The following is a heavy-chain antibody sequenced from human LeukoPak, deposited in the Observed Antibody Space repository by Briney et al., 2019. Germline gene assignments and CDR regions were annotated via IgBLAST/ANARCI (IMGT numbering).Heavy chain of an antibody. CDR2: INHSGYT. CDR1: GVSFDDYY. D-gene: IGHD4-17*01. V-gene: IGHV4-34*01. Sequence: SETLSLTCAVSGVSFDDYYWAWVRQTPGKGLEWIGEINHSGYTNDSPPLKSRVTLSIDTSRKQFSLNLRSVTVADAGIYYCTRMTTGHDYWGQGTLVTVSS. J-gene: IGHJ4*02. CDR3: TRMTTGHDY.